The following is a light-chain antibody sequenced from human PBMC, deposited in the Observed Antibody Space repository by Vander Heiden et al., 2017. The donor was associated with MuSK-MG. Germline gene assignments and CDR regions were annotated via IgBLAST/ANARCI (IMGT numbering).Light chain of an antibody. CDR3: VTWDDSLSGVV. CDR2: RNN. V-gene: IGLV1-47*01. J-gene: IGLJ2*01. CDR1: SSNTGTNY. Sequence: QSVLTQPPSASGTPGQRVTISCSGSSSNTGTNYVYWYQQLPGTAPKLLIYRNNQRPSGVPDRFSGSKSGTLAYLAISGLRSEDEADYYGVTWDDSLSGVVFGGGTKLTVL.